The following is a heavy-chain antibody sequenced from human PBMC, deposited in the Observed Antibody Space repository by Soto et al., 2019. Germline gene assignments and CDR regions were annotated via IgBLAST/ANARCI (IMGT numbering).Heavy chain of an antibody. Sequence: AXVNGSWHSSGYSFTGYYIHWVLQAPGQGLERMGWINPNSGGTNYAQKFQGRFTMTRDTSISTAYLELSGLRYDDTAVYYCARDYSSSSAPWGQGTQVTVSS. CDR2: INPNSGGT. J-gene: IGHJ5*02. CDR3: ARDYSSSSAP. CDR1: GYSFTGYY. V-gene: IGHV1-2*02. D-gene: IGHD6-6*01.